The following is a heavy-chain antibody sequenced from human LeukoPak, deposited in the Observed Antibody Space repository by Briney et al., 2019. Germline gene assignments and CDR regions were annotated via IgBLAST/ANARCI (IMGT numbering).Heavy chain of an antibody. J-gene: IGHJ4*02. CDR3: ARQRGSGCLDY. CDR2: IKQDGSET. D-gene: IGHD6-19*01. Sequence: GGSLSLSCAASRFTLSNYWMRWVRQAPGKGLEWVANIKQDGSETYYVDSVKGRFTISRDNAKNSLSLQMNSLRAEDTAVYYCARQRGSGCLDYWGQGTLVTVSS. CDR1: RFTLSNYW. V-gene: IGHV3-7*01.